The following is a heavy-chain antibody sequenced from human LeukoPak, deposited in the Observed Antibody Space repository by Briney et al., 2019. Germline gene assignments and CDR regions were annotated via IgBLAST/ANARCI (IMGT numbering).Heavy chain of an antibody. D-gene: IGHD6-25*01. CDR3: ASLAGPSAALSPWFDP. CDR1: GGSISSSSYY. J-gene: IGHJ5*02. CDR2: IYYSGST. V-gene: IGHV4-39*07. Sequence: SETLSLTCTVSGGSISSSSYYWGWIRQPPGKGLEWIGSIYYSGSTYYNPSLKSRVTISVDTSKNQFSLKLSSVTAADTAVYYCASLAGPSAALSPWFDPWGQGTLVTVSS.